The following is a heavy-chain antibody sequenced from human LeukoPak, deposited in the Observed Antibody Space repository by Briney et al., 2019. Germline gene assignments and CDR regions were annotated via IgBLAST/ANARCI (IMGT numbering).Heavy chain of an antibody. Sequence: SETLSLTCTVSGGSISSYYWSWIRQPAGKGLEWIGRIYTSGSTNYNPSLKSRVTMSVDTSKNQFSLKLNSVTAADTAIYYCARHQEGIVVVPTAREPFDYWGQGTLVTVSS. CDR3: ARHQEGIVVVPTAREPFDY. CDR2: IYTSGST. V-gene: IGHV4-4*07. D-gene: IGHD2-2*01. CDR1: GGSISSYY. J-gene: IGHJ4*02.